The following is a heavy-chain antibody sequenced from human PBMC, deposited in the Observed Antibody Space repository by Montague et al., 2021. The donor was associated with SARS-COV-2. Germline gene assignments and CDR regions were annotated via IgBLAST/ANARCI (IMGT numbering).Heavy chain of an antibody. CDR2: IYYSGST. CDR1: GGSISSYY. Sequence: SETLSLTCTVSGGSISSYYWSWIRQPPGMGLEWIGYIYYSGSTNYNPSPMSRVTMSVDTSKNQFSPKVSSVTAADTAVYYCARDYGDYSYYYGLDVWGQGTTVTVSS. D-gene: IGHD4-17*01. CDR3: ARDYGDYSYYYGLDV. V-gene: IGHV4-59*12. J-gene: IGHJ6*02.